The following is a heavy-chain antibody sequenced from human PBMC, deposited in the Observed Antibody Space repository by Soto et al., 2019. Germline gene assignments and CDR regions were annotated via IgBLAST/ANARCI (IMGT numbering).Heavy chain of an antibody. J-gene: IGHJ3*02. CDR3: ARHPQSRGWTGIVNAFDS. Sequence: GESLKISCKGAGCSFTSYWIGWVRQMPGKGLEWMGIIYPGDSDTRYSPSFQGQVTISADKSISTAYLQWSSLKASDTAMYYCARHPQSRGWTGIVNAFDSWGQGTMVTVSS. CDR2: IYPGDSDT. D-gene: IGHD6-19*01. V-gene: IGHV5-51*01. CDR1: GCSFTSYW.